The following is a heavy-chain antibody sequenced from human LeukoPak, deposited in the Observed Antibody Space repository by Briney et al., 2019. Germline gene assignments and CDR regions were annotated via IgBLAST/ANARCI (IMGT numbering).Heavy chain of an antibody. CDR2: IIPIFGTA. D-gene: IGHD1-7*01. CDR3: ARDGGLELVGFPWFDP. J-gene: IGHJ5*02. CDR1: GGTFSSYA. Sequence: GASVKVSCKASGGTFSSYAISWVRQAPGQGLEWMGGIIPIFGTANYAQKFQGRVTITADESTSTAYMELSSLRSEDTAVYYCARDGGLELVGFPWFDPWGQGTLVTVSS. V-gene: IGHV1-69*13.